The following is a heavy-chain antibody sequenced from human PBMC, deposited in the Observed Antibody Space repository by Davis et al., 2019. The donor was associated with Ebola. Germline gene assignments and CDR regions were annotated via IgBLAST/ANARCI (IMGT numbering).Heavy chain of an antibody. Sequence: PGGSLRLSCAVSGFNFSPYAMSWVRQAPGKGLEWVASISGSGKTTYYADSVEGRFNISRDNSKNTLSLHMNSVRGEDTAVYYCAKDKGFWVPPDWFGPWGQGVQVTVSS. CDR1: GFNFSPYA. D-gene: IGHD3-16*01. V-gene: IGHV3-23*01. CDR2: ISGSGKTT. CDR3: AKDKGFWVPPDWFGP. J-gene: IGHJ5*02.